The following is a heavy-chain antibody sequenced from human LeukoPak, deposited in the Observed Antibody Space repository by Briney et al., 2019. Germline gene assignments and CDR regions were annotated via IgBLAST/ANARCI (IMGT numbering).Heavy chain of an antibody. Sequence: PGGSLRLSCAASGFTFTSYGISWVRQAPGQGLEWMGWISAYNGNTNYAQKLQGRVTMTTDTSTSTAYMELRSLRSDDTAVYYCAREGITMVRGVIVTSVRTPFSDYWGQGTLVTVSS. CDR1: GFTFTSYG. CDR3: AREGITMVRGVIVTSVRTPFSDY. J-gene: IGHJ4*02. V-gene: IGHV1-18*01. CDR2: ISAYNGNT. D-gene: IGHD3-10*01.